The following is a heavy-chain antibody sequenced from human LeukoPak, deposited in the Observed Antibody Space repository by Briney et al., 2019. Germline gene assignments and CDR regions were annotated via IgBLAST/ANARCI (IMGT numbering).Heavy chain of an antibody. J-gene: IGHJ4*02. Sequence: GGSLRLSCAASGFTFSSYNMNWVRQAPGKGLEWVSYISSSSSTIYYADSVKGRFTISRDNAKNSLYLQMDSLRGEDTAVYYCALDILTGYPFDYWGQGTLVTVSS. V-gene: IGHV3-48*01. CDR3: ALDILTGYPFDY. CDR2: ISSSSSTI. CDR1: GFTFSSYN. D-gene: IGHD3-9*01.